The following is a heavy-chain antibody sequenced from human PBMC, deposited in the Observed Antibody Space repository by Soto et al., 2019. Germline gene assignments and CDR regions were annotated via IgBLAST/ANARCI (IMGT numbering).Heavy chain of an antibody. Sequence: SETLSLTCTVSGGSISSGGYYWSWIRQHPGKGLEWIGYIYYSGSTYYNPSLKSRVTISVDTSKNQFSLKLSSVTAADTAVYYCARGPRRDYYDSSGPYDYWGQETLVTVSS. V-gene: IGHV4-31*03. CDR3: ARGPRRDYYDSSGPYDY. CDR1: GGSISSGGYY. D-gene: IGHD3-22*01. J-gene: IGHJ4*02. CDR2: IYYSGST.